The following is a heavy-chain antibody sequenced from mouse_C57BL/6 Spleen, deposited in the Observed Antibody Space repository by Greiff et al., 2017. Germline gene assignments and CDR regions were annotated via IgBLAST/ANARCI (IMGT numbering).Heavy chain of an antibody. Sequence: EVHLVESGGGLVKPGGSLKLSCAASGFTFSSYAMSWVRQTPEKRLEWVATISDGGSYTYYPDNVKGRFTISRDNAKNNLYLQMSHLKSEDTAMYYCARDRITTVGFDYWGQGTTLTVSS. CDR2: ISDGGSYT. CDR3: ARDRITTVGFDY. D-gene: IGHD1-1*01. CDR1: GFTFSSYA. V-gene: IGHV5-4*01. J-gene: IGHJ2*01.